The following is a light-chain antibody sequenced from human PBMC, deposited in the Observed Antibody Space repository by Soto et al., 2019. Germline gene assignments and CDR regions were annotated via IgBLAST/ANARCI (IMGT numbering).Light chain of an antibody. J-gene: IGLJ1*01. Sequence: QSALTQPRSVSGSPGQSVTISCSGTSSDVGGYNYVSWYQQHPGKAPKLMIYDVSKRPSGVPDRFSGSKSGNTASLTISGLQAEDEADYYCCSYAGRYTYLFGTGTKLTVL. V-gene: IGLV2-11*01. CDR2: DVS. CDR1: SSDVGGYNY. CDR3: CSYAGRYTYL.